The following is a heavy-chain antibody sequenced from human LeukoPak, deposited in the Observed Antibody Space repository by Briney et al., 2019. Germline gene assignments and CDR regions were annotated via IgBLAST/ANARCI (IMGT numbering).Heavy chain of an antibody. Sequence: KASETLSLTCTASLVSMSNYYWRWIRQPAGKGLEWIGRLYIGRDTNYNPSLKSRVTMSADTSNSQFSLRLTSVTAADTAIYYCARESRVFIGDGYFLDSWGPGTLITVSS. CDR2: LYIGRDT. J-gene: IGHJ4*02. D-gene: IGHD4-17*01. CDR3: ARESRVFIGDGYFLDS. CDR1: LVSMSNYY. V-gene: IGHV4-4*07.